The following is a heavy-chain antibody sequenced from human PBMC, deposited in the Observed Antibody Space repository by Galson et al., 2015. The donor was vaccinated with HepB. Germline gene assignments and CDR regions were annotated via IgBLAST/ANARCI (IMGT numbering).Heavy chain of an antibody. Sequence: NGGSFSVNYWSWIRQPPGRGLEWIGDIDQTERTNYNPSLKSRVTISVDTSKNQFSLKLASVTAADTAVYYCASLGSERGRFWCYDFWSGYYDPATFDYWGQGTLVTVSS. CDR2: IDQTERT. V-gene: IGHV4-34*01. D-gene: IGHD3-3*01. J-gene: IGHJ4*02. CDR3: ASLGSERGRFWCYDFWSGYYDPATFDY. CDR1: GGSFSVNY.